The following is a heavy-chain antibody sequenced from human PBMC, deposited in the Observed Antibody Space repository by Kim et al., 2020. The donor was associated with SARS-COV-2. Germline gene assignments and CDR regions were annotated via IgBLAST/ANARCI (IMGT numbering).Heavy chain of an antibody. CDR1: GGSISSFY. V-gene: IGHV4-59*01. D-gene: IGHD6-25*01. J-gene: IGHJ6*02. CDR3: ARTPAAVYGMDV. CDR2: IYYTGST. Sequence: SETLSLTCTVSGGSISSFYWSWIRQSPGKGLEWIGSIYYTGSTNYNSSLKSRVPISVDASQNKFSLSLNSVTAADTAVYYCARTPAAVYGMDVWG.